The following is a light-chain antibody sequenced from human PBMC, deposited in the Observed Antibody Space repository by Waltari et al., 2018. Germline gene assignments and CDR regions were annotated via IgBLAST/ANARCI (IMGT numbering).Light chain of an antibody. CDR2: WAS. CDR3: QQYYSNPLT. J-gene: IGKJ1*01. V-gene: IGKV4-1*01. Sequence: DIVLTQSPDSLAVSLGERATINCRSSQSVLYSSNNKNYLAWYQHKPGQPPKLPIYWASIRVSGVPDRFRGSESGTDFTLTISSLQAEDVAVYYCQQYYSNPLTFGQGTKVEI. CDR1: QSVLYSSNNKNY.